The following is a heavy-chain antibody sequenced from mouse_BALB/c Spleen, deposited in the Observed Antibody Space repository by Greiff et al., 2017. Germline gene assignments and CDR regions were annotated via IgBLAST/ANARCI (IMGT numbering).Heavy chain of an antibody. CDR1: GFNIKDTY. CDR3: ARGNYDAMDY. D-gene: IGHD2-1*01. CDR2: IDPANGNT. J-gene: IGHJ4*01. Sequence: EVKLEESGAELVKPGASVKLSCTASGFNIKDTYMHWVKQRPEQGLEWIGRIDPANGNTKYDPKFQGKATITADTSSNTAYLQLSSLTSEDTAVYYCARGNYDAMDYWGQGTSVTVSS. V-gene: IGHV14-3*02.